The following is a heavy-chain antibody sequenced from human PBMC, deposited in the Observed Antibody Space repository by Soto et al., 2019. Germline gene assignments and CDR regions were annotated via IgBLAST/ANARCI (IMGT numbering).Heavy chain of an antibody. CDR2: IIPILGIA. CDR1: GGAYSSYT. V-gene: IGHV1-69*02. J-gene: IGHJ5*02. Sequence: SVKVSCKASGGAYSSYTISWVRQAPGQGLEWMGRIIPILGIANYAQKFQGRVTITADKSTSTAYMELSSLRSEDTAVYYCARGLVLRYFDWLLPDNWFDPWGQGTLVTVSS. D-gene: IGHD3-9*01. CDR3: ARGLVLRYFDWLLPDNWFDP.